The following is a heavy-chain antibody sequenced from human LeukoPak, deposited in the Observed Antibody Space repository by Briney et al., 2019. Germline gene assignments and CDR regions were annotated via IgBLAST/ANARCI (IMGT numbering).Heavy chain of an antibody. Sequence: GGSLRLSCVASGFTFSSSWMTWVRQAPGMGLERVANIKADGSGKYYVDSVRGRFSISRDNAKNSLYLELNSLRVEDTAVYYCAKGGPEFDYWGQGTLVTVSS. V-gene: IGHV3-7*01. J-gene: IGHJ4*02. CDR1: GFTFSSSW. CDR3: AKGGPEFDY. CDR2: IKADGSGK.